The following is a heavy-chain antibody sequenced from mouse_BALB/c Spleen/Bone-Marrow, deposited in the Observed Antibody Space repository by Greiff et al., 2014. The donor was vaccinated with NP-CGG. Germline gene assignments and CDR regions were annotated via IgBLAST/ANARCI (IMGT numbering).Heavy chain of an antibody. J-gene: IGHJ1*01. CDR2: INTYSGNT. Sequence: QVQLQQSGPELVRPGVSVKISCKGSGYTFTDYAMHWVKQSHAKSLEWIGVINTYSGNTNYNQKFKGKATMTVDKSSSTAHMELARLTSEDSAIYYGARGEGYDGWYCDVWGAGTTVTVSS. D-gene: IGHD2-2*01. CDR3: ARGEGYDGWYCDV. V-gene: IGHV1-67*01. CDR1: GYTFTDYA.